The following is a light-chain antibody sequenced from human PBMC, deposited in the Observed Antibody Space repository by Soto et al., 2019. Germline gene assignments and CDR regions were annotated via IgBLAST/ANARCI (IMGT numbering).Light chain of an antibody. CDR3: QQYDSWPPLFT. J-gene: IGKJ3*01. CDR2: GTS. Sequence: EIVMTQSPATLSVSPGERATLSCRASQSISSNLALYQQRPGQAPRLLIYGTSTRATGIPARFSGSGSGTEFTLTISSLQSEDFAVYYCQQYDSWPPLFTFGPGTKVDLK. CDR1: QSISSN. V-gene: IGKV3-15*01.